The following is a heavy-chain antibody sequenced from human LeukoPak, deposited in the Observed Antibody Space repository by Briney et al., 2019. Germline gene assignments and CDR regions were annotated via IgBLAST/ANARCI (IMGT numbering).Heavy chain of an antibody. CDR3: ARKGLASTDYDYVWGSYHPFDY. D-gene: IGHD3-16*02. CDR2: INSDGRTT. Sequence: GGSLRLSCAASGFSFSSFWMHWVRQVPGKGLLWVSGINSDGRTTGYADSVKGRFTISRDNAKNTVDLQMNSLRAEDTAVYYCARKGLASTDYDYVWGSYHPFDYWGQGTLVTVSS. V-gene: IGHV3-74*01. CDR1: GFSFSSFW. J-gene: IGHJ4*02.